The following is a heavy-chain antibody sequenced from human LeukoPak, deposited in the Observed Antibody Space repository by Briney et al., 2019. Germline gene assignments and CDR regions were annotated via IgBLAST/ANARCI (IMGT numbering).Heavy chain of an antibody. V-gene: IGHV1-69*04. D-gene: IGHD3-10*01. CDR3: ARDDLGSGSYSPGSFDY. CDR2: IIPILGIA. J-gene: IGHJ4*02. Sequence: ASVKVSCKASGGTFSSYAISWVRQAPGQGLEWMGRIIPILGIANYAQKFQGRVTITADKSTSTAYMELSRLRSEDTAVYYCARDDLGSGSYSPGSFDYWGQGTLVTVSS. CDR1: GGTFSSYA.